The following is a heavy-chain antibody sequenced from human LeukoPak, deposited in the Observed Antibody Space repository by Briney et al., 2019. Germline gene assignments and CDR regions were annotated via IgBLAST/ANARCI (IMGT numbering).Heavy chain of an antibody. Sequence: PGGSLRLFCAASGFTFSSYAMHWVRQAPGKGLEWVAVISYDGSNKYYADSVKGRFTISRDNSKNTLYLQMNSLRAEDTAVYYCARDPPPYGSIDYWGQGTLVTVSS. J-gene: IGHJ4*02. V-gene: IGHV3-30*04. CDR3: ARDPPPYGSIDY. CDR2: ISYDGSNK. CDR1: GFTFSSYA. D-gene: IGHD3-10*01.